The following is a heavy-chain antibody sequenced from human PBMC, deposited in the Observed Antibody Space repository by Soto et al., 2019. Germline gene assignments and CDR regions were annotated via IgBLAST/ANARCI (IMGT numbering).Heavy chain of an antibody. D-gene: IGHD3-10*01. CDR3: SRAESSHTAYLSDY. CDR2: IRNESYRETT. Sequence: GGSLRLSCTTSGLTFGDYAISWVRQAPGKGLEWVSLIRNESYRETTEYAASVRGRFTVSRDGSNSIAYLQMSSLKTEDSAVYYCSRAESSHTAYLSDYWRQRVLVTVPS. CDR1: GLTFGDYA. J-gene: IGHJ4*02. V-gene: IGHV3-49*04.